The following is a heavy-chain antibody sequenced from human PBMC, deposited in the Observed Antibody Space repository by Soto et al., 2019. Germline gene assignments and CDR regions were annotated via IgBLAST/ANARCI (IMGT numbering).Heavy chain of an antibody. CDR1: GGSISSGDYY. J-gene: IGHJ6*02. CDR2: IYYSGST. D-gene: IGHD1-26*01. V-gene: IGHV4-30-4*01. CDR3: ARDLEDGYSGSYYGMDV. Sequence: SETLSLTCTVSGGSISSGDYYWSWIRQPPGKGLEWIGYIYYSGSTYYNPSLKSRVTISVDTSKNQFSLKLSSVTAADTAVYYCARDLEDGYSGSYYGMDVWGQGTTVTVS.